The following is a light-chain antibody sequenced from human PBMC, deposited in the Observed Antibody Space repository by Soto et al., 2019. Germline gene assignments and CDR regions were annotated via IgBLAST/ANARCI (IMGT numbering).Light chain of an antibody. CDR1: SSDVGGYNY. Sequence: QSALTQPASVSGSPGQSITISCTGTSSDVGGYNYVSWYQHHPGKAPKLMIYEVSNRPSGVSNRFSGSKSGNSASLTISGLQAEDEADYYCRSYTSRSTLGVFGTGTKLTVL. J-gene: IGLJ1*01. V-gene: IGLV2-14*01. CDR2: EVS. CDR3: RSYTSRSTLGV.